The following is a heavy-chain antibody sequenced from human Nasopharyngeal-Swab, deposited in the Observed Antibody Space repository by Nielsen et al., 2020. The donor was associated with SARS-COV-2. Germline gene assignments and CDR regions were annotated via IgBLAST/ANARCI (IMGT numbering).Heavy chain of an antibody. J-gene: IGHJ4*02. Sequence: GESLKISCKASGYTFISYYIHWVRQAPGEGLEWMGVISTNGGGARYAQKFQGRVTMTSYASTSTVYMELSSLRSEDTAVYYCARGIGYHEFWSGYIDYWGQGTLVTVSS. V-gene: IGHV1-46*01. CDR1: GYTFISYY. D-gene: IGHD3-3*01. CDR3: ARGIGYHEFWSGYIDY. CDR2: ISTNGGGA.